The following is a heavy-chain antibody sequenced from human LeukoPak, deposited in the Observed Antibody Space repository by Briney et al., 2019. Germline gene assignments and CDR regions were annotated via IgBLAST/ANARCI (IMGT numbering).Heavy chain of an antibody. D-gene: IGHD1-26*01. J-gene: IGHJ4*02. CDR2: IYYSGSP. CDR3: ARTGKVGATDY. CDR1: GGSISSYY. V-gene: IGHV4-59*01. Sequence: KPSETLSLTCTVSGGSISSYYWSWIRQPPGKGLEWIGYIYYSGSPNYNPSLNSRVTISVDTSKNQSSLKLSSVTAADTAVYYCARTGKVGATDYWGQGTLVTVSS.